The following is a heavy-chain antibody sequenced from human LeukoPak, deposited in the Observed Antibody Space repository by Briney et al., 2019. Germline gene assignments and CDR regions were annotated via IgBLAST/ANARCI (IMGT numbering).Heavy chain of an antibody. D-gene: IGHD3-10*01. Sequence: GGSLRLSCAASGFTFSSYAMSWVRQAPGKGLEWVSAISGSGGSTYYADSVKGRFTISRDNSKNTLYLQMNSLRAEDTAVYYCARGLGPYGSGSEDLDYWGQGTLVTVSS. CDR2: ISGSGGST. CDR1: GFTFSSYA. J-gene: IGHJ4*02. V-gene: IGHV3-23*01. CDR3: ARGLGPYGSGSEDLDY.